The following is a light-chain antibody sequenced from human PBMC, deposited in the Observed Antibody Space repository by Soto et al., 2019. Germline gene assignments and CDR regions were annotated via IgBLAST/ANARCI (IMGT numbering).Light chain of an antibody. J-gene: IGLJ1*01. CDR3: SLDAGPNTYV. CDR1: DVGSYGV. Sequence: QAVVTQPASVSGSPGQSITISCSDVGSYGVVSWYQQHPGKVPKLMIYDGTQRPSAVSDRFSGSKSANTASLTISGLQAEDEADYYCSLDAGPNTYVFGTGTKLTVL. V-gene: IGLV2-23*01. CDR2: DGT.